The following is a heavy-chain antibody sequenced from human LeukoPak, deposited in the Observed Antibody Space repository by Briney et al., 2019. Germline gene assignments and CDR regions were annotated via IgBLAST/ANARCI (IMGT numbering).Heavy chain of an antibody. D-gene: IGHD6-19*01. CDR2: INSDGSSI. Sequence: PGGSLRLSCAASGFTFSSYWMHWVRQAPGKGLVWVSRINSDGSSISYADSVKGRFTISRDNAKNTLYLQMNSLRAEDTAVYYCARGSGWFYFDYWGQGTLVTVSS. J-gene: IGHJ4*02. CDR1: GFTFSSYW. V-gene: IGHV3-74*01. CDR3: ARGSGWFYFDY.